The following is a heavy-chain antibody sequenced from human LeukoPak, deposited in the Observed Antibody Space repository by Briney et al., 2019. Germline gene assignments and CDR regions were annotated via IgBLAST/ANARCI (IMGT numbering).Heavy chain of an antibody. CDR3: VKKWFGELYYYFDY. CDR2: ISHSSTYI. CDR1: GFTFSSYS. Sequence: NPGGSLRLSCAASGFTFSSYSMNWVRQAPGKGLEWVSSISHSSTYIYYADSVKGRFTISRDNAKNSLYLQMNSLSAEDTAVYYCVKKWFGELYYYFDYWGQGTLVTVSS. J-gene: IGHJ4*02. V-gene: IGHV3-21*01. D-gene: IGHD3-10*01.